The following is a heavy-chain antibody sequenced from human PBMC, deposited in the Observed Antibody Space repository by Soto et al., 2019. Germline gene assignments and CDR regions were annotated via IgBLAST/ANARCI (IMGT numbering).Heavy chain of an antibody. CDR2: INPSGGST. V-gene: IGHV1-46*01. D-gene: IGHD6-13*01. J-gene: IGHJ6*02. CDR1: GYTFTSYY. CDR3: AGYSSSWGHYYYYYGMDV. Sequence: ASVKVSCKASGYTFTSYYMHWVRQAPGQGLEWMGIINPSGGSTSYAQKFQGRVTMTRDTSTSTVYMELSSLRSEDTAVYYCAGYSSSWGHYYYYYGMDVWGQGTTVTVSS.